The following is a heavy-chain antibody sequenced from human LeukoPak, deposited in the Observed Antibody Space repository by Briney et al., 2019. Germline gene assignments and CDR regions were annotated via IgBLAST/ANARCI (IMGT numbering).Heavy chain of an antibody. CDR2: ISSSSSYI. CDR1: GFTFSSYS. Sequence: GGSLRLSCAASGFTFSSYSMNWVRQAPGKGLEWVSSISSSSSYIYYADSVKGRFTISRDNAKNSLYLQMNSLRAEDTAVYYCARERDKYYYDSSGYYDPWGQGTLVTVSS. J-gene: IGHJ5*02. CDR3: ARERDKYYYDSSGYYDP. V-gene: IGHV3-21*01. D-gene: IGHD3-22*01.